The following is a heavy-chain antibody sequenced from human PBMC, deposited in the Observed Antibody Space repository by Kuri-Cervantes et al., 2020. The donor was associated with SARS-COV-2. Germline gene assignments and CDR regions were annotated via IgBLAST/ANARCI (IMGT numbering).Heavy chain of an antibody. CDR2: ISGSGGST. J-gene: IGHJ4*02. D-gene: IGHD1-26*01. Sequence: LSLTCAASGFTFSSYAMSWVRQAPGKGLEWVSAISGSGGSTYYADFVKGRFTISRDNSKNTLYLQMNSLRAEDTAVYYCAKRSGSYFDYWGQGTLVTVSS. CDR1: GFTFSSYA. CDR3: AKRSGSYFDY. V-gene: IGHV3-23*01.